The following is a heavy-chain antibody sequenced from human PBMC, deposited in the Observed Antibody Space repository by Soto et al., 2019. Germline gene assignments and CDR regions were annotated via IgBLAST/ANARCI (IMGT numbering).Heavy chain of an antibody. Sequence: PGGSLRLSCAASGFIVSNNYMSWIRQAPGKGLEWLSIIYSGASTYYARSVKGRFTISRDSSQNTIYLQMNSLGDDDMSVYYCVRDRFTIFGVAENRFDTWGQGTLVTVSS. D-gene: IGHD3-3*01. CDR1: GFIVSNNY. CDR3: VRDRFTIFGVAENRFDT. CDR2: IYSGAST. J-gene: IGHJ5*02. V-gene: IGHV3-66*01.